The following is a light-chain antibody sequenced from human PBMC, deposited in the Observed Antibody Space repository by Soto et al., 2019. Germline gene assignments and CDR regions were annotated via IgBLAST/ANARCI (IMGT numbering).Light chain of an antibody. Sequence: ETVLTQSPATLYLSPGERDTLSCRASQSVSNYFAWYQQKPGQAPRLLIYDASNRATGMPARFIGSGSGTDVTLTISSLEPEDFAVYYCQQRYTWPSFGPGTKVDIK. CDR2: DAS. CDR3: QQRYTWPS. J-gene: IGKJ3*01. CDR1: QSVSNY. V-gene: IGKV3-11*01.